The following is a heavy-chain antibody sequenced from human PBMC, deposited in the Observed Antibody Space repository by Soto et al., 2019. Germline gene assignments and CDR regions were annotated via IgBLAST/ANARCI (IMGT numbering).Heavy chain of an antibody. CDR1: GGTFSSYA. CDR3: ARSQGSSTSLEIYYYYYYGMDV. Sequence: QVQLVQSGAEVKKPGSSVKVSCKASGGTFSSYAISWVRQAPGQGLEWMGGSIPISGTANYAQKFQGRVTITADESTSTAYMELSSLRSEDTAVYYCARSQGSSTSLEIYYYYYYGMDVGGQGTTVTVSS. J-gene: IGHJ6*02. CDR2: SIPISGTA. V-gene: IGHV1-69*01. D-gene: IGHD2-2*01.